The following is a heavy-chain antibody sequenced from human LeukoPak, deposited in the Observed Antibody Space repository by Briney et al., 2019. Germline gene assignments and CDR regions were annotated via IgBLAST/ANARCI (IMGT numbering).Heavy chain of an antibody. Sequence: QAGGSLRLSCATSGFTFSSYGMHWVRQAPGKGLEWVAVIWYDGSNKYYADSVKGRFTISRDNSKNTLYLQMNSLRAEDTAVYYCAKAPNYVILTFAYWGQGTLVTVSS. CDR2: IWYDGSNK. J-gene: IGHJ4*02. CDR3: AKAPNYVILTFAY. V-gene: IGHV3-33*06. D-gene: IGHD3-9*01. CDR1: GFTFSSYG.